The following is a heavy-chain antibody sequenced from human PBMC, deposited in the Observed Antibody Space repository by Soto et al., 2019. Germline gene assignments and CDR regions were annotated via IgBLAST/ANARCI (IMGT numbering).Heavy chain of an antibody. Sequence: GGSLRLSCTASGFTFSDSWMTWVRQSPGKGLEWVARIKPDESEKKYADSVKGRFSISRDNAKNSMYLQMDSLRGEDTAVYYCVRGGSNYASWGQGALVTVSS. D-gene: IGHD4-4*01. CDR3: VRGGSNYAS. CDR1: GFTFSDSW. V-gene: IGHV3-7*01. J-gene: IGHJ5*02. CDR2: IKPDESEK.